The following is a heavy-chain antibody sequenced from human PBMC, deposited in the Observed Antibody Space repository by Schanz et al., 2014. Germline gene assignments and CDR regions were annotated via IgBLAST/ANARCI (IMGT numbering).Heavy chain of an antibody. CDR3: ARDRRNADLDY. CDR2: LWHDGSKK. V-gene: IGHV3-33*01. D-gene: IGHD1-1*01. CDR1: GFTFSSYD. J-gene: IGHJ4*02. Sequence: QVQLVESGGGVVQPGRSLRLSCVASGFTFSSYDVFWVRQAPGKGLEWVAILWHDGSKKYYADSVKGRFTVSRDNSKNTLYLQLNSLRAGDAAVYYCARDRRNADLDYWGQGTLVTVSS.